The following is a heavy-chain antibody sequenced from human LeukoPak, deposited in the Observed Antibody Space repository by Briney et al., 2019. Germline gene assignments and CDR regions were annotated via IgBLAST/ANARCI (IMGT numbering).Heavy chain of an antibody. V-gene: IGHV3-48*01. J-gene: IGHJ2*01. CDR2: ISSSSSTI. D-gene: IGHD6-13*01. CDR1: GFTFSSYS. CDR3: ASHPSSWSIYWYFDL. Sequence: GGSLRLSCAAPGFTFSSYSMNWVRQAPGKGLEWVSYISSSSSTIYYADSVKGRFTISRDNAKNSLYLQMNSLRAEDTAVYYCASHPSSWSIYWYFDLWGRGTLVTVSS.